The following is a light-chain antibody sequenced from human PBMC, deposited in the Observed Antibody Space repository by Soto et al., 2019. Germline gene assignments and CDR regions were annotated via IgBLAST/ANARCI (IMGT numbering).Light chain of an antibody. J-gene: IGKJ3*01. CDR2: GAS. Sequence: EIVLRQSTGTLSLSPGERATLSCRASQSVSSSYLAWYQQKPGQAPRLLIYGASSRATGIPDRFSGSGSGTDFTLTISRLEPEEFAVYYCQQYGSSPLFTFGPGTKVDIK. V-gene: IGKV3-20*01. CDR1: QSVSSSY. CDR3: QQYGSSPLFT.